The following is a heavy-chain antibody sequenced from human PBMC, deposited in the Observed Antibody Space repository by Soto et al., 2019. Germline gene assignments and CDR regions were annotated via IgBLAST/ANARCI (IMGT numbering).Heavy chain of an antibody. J-gene: IGHJ6*02. V-gene: IGHV1-18*01. CDR2: VSANNGHA. Sequence: ASVKVSCKASGFTFSNYGLNWVRQAPGQGLEWMGWVSANNGHANYAQNLQGRVSMTTDTSTSTAYMELRGLTFDDTAVYYCARDIESVTAKHFFYYYAMDVWGQGTTVTVSS. CDR3: ARDIESVTAKHFFYYYAMDV. CDR1: GFTFSNYG. D-gene: IGHD2-8*01.